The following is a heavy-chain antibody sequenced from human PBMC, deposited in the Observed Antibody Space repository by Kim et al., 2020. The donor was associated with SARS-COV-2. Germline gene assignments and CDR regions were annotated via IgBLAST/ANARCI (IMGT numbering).Heavy chain of an antibody. D-gene: IGHD3-22*01. Sequence: GGSLRLSCAASGFTFSSYWMSWVRQAPGKGLEWVANIKQDGSEKYYVDSVKGRFTISRDNAKNSLYLQMNSLRAEDTAVYYCARDLRYYYDSSGAHDYWGQGTLVTVSS. V-gene: IGHV3-7*03. J-gene: IGHJ4*02. CDR3: ARDLRYYYDSSGAHDY. CDR1: GFTFSSYW. CDR2: IKQDGSEK.